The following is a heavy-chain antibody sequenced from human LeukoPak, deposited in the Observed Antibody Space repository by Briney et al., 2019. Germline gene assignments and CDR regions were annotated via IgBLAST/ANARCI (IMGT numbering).Heavy chain of an antibody. V-gene: IGHV3-48*03. D-gene: IGHD4-23*01. CDR3: ARVNVYGGNDDAFDI. J-gene: IGHJ3*02. Sequence: PGGSLRLSCAASGFTFSSYEMNWVRQAPGKGLEWVSYIRSSGSIIFYADSVKGRFTISRDNAKNSLYLQMNSLRDEDTAVYYCARVNVYGGNDDAFDIWGQGTMVTVSS. CDR2: IRSSGSII. CDR1: GFTFSSYE.